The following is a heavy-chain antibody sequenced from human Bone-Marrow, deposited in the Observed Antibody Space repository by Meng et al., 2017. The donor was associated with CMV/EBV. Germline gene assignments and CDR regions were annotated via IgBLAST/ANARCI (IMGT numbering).Heavy chain of an antibody. CDR3: ARDEVAMDV. CDR2: IYSSGST. V-gene: IGHV4-39*07. J-gene: IGHJ6*02. Sequence: SETLSLTCTVSGGSISSSSYYWGWIRQPPGKGLEWIGSIYSSGSTYYNPSLESRVTISVDTSKNQFSLKLSSVTAADTAVYYCARDEVAMDVWGQGTTVTVSS. CDR1: GGSISSSSYY.